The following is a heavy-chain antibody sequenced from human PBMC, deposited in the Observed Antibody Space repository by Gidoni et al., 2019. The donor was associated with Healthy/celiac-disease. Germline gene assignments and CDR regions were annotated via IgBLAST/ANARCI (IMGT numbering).Heavy chain of an antibody. CDR2: IIPIFGTA. CDR3: AIQSYYGSGSFDY. D-gene: IGHD3-10*01. Sequence: QVQLVQSGAEVKKPGSSVKVYCEAAGGTFSSYAISWVRQAPGQRLEWLGGIIPIFGTANSAQQFQGRVTITADESTSTAYMELSSLRSEDTAVYYCAIQSYYGSGSFDYWGQGTLVTVSS. J-gene: IGHJ4*02. V-gene: IGHV1-69*01. CDR1: GGTFSSYA.